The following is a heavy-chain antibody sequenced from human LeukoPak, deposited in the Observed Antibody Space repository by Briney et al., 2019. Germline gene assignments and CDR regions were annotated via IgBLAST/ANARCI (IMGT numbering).Heavy chain of an antibody. CDR2: ISYDGSNK. Sequence: PGRSLRLSCAASGFTFSSYATHWVRQAPGKGLEWVAVISYDGSNKYYADSVKGRFTISRDNSKNTLYLQMNSLRAEDTAVYYCAREANIVVVPATGGFDPWGQGTLVTVS. J-gene: IGHJ5*02. CDR3: AREANIVVVPATGGFDP. V-gene: IGHV3-30*04. CDR1: GFTFSSYA. D-gene: IGHD2-2*01.